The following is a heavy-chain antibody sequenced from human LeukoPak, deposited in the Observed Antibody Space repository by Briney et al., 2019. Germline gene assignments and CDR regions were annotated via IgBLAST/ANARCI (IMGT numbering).Heavy chain of an antibody. Sequence: SETLSLTCTVSGGSISSSSYYWGWIRQPPGKGLEWIGSIYYSGSTYYNPSLKSRVTISVDTSKNQFSLKLSSVTAADTAVYYCARDREYYYDSSGYGRFDYWGQGTLVTVSS. CDR1: GGSISSSSYY. J-gene: IGHJ4*02. CDR3: ARDREYYYDSSGYGRFDY. CDR2: IYYSGST. D-gene: IGHD3-22*01. V-gene: IGHV4-39*07.